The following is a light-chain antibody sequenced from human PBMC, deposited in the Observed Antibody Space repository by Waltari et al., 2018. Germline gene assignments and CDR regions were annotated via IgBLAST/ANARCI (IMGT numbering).Light chain of an antibody. CDR3: GTWDSSLTAGHVV. V-gene: IGLV1-51*01. J-gene: IGLJ2*01. Sequence: QSVLTQPPSVSAAPGQKVTISCAGRSSNIGNNYVSWYQQLPGTAPKVLIYDNDQRPSGIPDRFSGSKSGTSATLGITGLQTGDEADYYCGTWDSSLTAGHVVFGGGTKLTVL. CDR2: DND. CDR1: SSNIGNNY.